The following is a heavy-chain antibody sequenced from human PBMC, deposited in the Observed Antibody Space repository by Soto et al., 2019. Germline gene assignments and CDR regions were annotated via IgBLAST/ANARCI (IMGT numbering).Heavy chain of an antibody. CDR3: EIDVDPGKLYVV. Sequence: SVKVSYKGTSGTFTNHEIKRVRQAPGQGLEWMRGIIPLFGTTDYAKKIQGRIAITADEFTTTVYMDLSSMRFEDTAVYFCEIDVDPGKLYVVWGQGTTVTVSS. CDR2: IIPLFGTT. V-gene: IGHV1-69*13. D-gene: IGHD2-8*01. CDR1: SGTFTNHE. J-gene: IGHJ6*02.